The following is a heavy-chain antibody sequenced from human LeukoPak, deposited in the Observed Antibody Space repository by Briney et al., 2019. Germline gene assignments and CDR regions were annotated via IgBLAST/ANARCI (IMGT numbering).Heavy chain of an antibody. CDR2: IYFSWSS. D-gene: IGHD5-24*01. CDR3: ARHVRTGYNLLDH. V-gene: IGHV4-59*08. CDR1: VRFIRGYY. J-gene: IGHJ5*02. Sequence: SDTLSLPCTLCVRFIRGYYWLWIRQPPGKGLECIGYIYFSWSSNFNPSLRSRVTMSVDTSKNQFSLKLSSVSAADTAVYYGARHVRTGYNLLDHWGQGTLVTVSS.